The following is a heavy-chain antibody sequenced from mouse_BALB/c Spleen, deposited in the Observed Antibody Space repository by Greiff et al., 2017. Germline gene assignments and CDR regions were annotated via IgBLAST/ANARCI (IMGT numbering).Heavy chain of an antibody. J-gene: IGHJ2*01. D-gene: IGHD4-1*01. CDR1: GFNIKDTY. CDR2: IDPANGNT. CDR3: ARSDSGRGDY. V-gene: IGHV14-3*02. Sequence: VQLQQSGAELVKPGASVKLSCTASGFNIKDTYLHWVKQRPEQGLEWIGRIDPANGNTKYDPKFQGKATITADTSSNTAYLQLSSLTSEDTAVYYCARSDSGRGDYWGQGTTLTVSS.